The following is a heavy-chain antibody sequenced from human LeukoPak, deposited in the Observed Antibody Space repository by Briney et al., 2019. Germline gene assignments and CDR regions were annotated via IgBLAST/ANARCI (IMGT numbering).Heavy chain of an antibody. CDR1: GFTFSSYA. D-gene: IGHD1-26*01. CDR2: ISGSGVST. CDR3: AKDGVGATSLDC. V-gene: IGHV3-23*01. Sequence: GGSLRLSCAASGFTFSSYAMSWVRQAPGKGLEWVSAISGSGVSTYYADSVKGRFTISRDNSKNTLYLQMNSLRAEDTAVYYCAKDGVGATSLDCWGQGTLVTVSS. J-gene: IGHJ4*02.